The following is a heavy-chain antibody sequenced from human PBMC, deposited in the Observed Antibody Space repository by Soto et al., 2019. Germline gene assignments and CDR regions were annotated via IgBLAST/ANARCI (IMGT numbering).Heavy chain of an antibody. CDR1: GSTFSGYA. CDR2: ISYDGDNK. J-gene: IGHJ6*02. CDR3: ARGRRWSLSHGMDV. D-gene: IGHD3-16*02. V-gene: IGHV3-30-3*01. Sequence: PGGSLRLSCAASGSTFSGYAMHWVRQAPGKGLEWVAVISYDGDNKYYADSVKGRFTISRDNSKNTLYLQMNSLRAEDTAVYYSARGRRWSLSHGMDVWGQGTTVTVSS.